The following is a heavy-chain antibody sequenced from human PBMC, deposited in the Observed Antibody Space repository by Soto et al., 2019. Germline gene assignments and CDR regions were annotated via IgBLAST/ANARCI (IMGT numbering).Heavy chain of an antibody. D-gene: IGHD6-19*01. CDR2: INPST. J-gene: IGHJ4*02. CDR3: ARVKERIAVAGPYQALVY. V-gene: IGHV1-46*01. CDR1: GYTFSSYY. Sequence: GASVKVSCKASGYTFSSYYMHWVRQAPGQGLEWMGIINPSTTYAQKFQGRVTMTMDTSTSTVYMELSSLRSEDTAVYYCARVKERIAVAGPYQALVYWGQGTLVTVSS.